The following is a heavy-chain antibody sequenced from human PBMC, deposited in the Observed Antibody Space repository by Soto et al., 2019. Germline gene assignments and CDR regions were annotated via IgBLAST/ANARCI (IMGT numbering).Heavy chain of an antibody. CDR2: ISAYNGDT. Sequence: QVQLVQSGAEVKKPGASVKVSCKASGYTFTNYDITWVRQAPGQGLEWMGCISAYNGDTNYAQKFQGRVTMTTDTSTRPAYLELRSLRPDDTAVYYCARFSGSGFSTLGYWGQGTLVTVSS. J-gene: IGHJ4*02. V-gene: IGHV1-18*01. D-gene: IGHD3-22*01. CDR1: GYTFTNYD. CDR3: ARFSGSGFSTLGY.